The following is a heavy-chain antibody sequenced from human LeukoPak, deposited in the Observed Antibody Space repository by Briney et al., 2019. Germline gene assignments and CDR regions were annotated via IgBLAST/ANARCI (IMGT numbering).Heavy chain of an antibody. CDR3: ARAAAGTTIDY. Sequence: GGSLRLSCAASGFTVSSNYMSWVRQAPGKGLEWVSSISSSSSYIYYADSVKGRFTISRDNAKNSLYLQMNSLRAEDTAVYYCARAAAGTTIDYWGQGTLVTVSS. D-gene: IGHD6-13*01. CDR1: GFTVSSNY. J-gene: IGHJ4*02. V-gene: IGHV3-21*01. CDR2: ISSSSSYI.